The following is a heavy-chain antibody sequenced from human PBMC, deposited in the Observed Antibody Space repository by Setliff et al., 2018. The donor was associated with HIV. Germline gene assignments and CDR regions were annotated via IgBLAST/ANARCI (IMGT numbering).Heavy chain of an antibody. CDR2: IKRKTDGETE. D-gene: IGHD3-10*01. CDR1: GFTSTNAW. V-gene: IGHV3-15*01. J-gene: IGHJ4*02. Sequence: GGSLRLSCAASGFTSTNAWMSWVRQAPGKGLEWVGRIKRKTDGETEDYAAPVKGRFTISRDDSRRTLYLQMNSLIPEDTALYYCTTAVAQNWYGSGNENYWGQGTLVTVSS. CDR3: TTAVAQNWYGSGNENY.